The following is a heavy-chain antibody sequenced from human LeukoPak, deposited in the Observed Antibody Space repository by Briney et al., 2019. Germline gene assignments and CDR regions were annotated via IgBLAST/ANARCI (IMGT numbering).Heavy chain of an antibody. V-gene: IGHV3-11*04. CDR1: GFTFSDYY. CDR3: ARDRDIVVLVAGPYDY. CDR2: ISSSGSAI. D-gene: IGHD2-15*01. Sequence: SGGSLRLSCAASGFTFSDYYMSWIRQAPGKGLEWVSYISSSGSAIYYADSVKGRFTISRDNAKNSLYLQMNSLRAEDTAVYYCARDRDIVVLVAGPYDYWGQGTLVTVSS. J-gene: IGHJ4*02.